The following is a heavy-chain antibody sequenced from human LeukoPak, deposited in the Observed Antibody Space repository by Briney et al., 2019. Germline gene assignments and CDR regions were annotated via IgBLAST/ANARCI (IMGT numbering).Heavy chain of an antibody. J-gene: IGHJ4*02. Sequence: ASVKVSCKASGYTFTGYYMHWVRQAPGQGLEWVGWINPNSGGTNYAQKFQGRVTMTRDTSISTAYMELSRLRSDDTAVYYCARDREQWLVDYFDYWGQGTLVTVSS. CDR1: GYTFTGYY. D-gene: IGHD6-19*01. CDR3: ARDREQWLVDYFDY. V-gene: IGHV1-2*02. CDR2: INPNSGGT.